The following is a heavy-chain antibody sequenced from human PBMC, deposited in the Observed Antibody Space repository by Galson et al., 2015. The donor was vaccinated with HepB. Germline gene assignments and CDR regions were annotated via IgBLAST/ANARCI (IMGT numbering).Heavy chain of an antibody. CDR2: TYYRSKWYN. Sequence: CAISGDSVSSNSAAWNWIRQSPSRGLEWLGRTYYRSKWYNDYAVSVKSRITINPDTSKNQFSLQLNSVTPEDTAVYYCAREIYCGGDCYSDYYYYGMDVWGQGTTVTVSS. CDR1: GDSVSSNSAA. CDR3: AREIYCGGDCYSDYYYYGMDV. D-gene: IGHD2-21*01. V-gene: IGHV6-1*01. J-gene: IGHJ6*02.